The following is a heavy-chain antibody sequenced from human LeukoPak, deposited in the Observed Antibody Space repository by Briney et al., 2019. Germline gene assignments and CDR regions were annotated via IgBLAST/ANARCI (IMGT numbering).Heavy chain of an antibody. CDR3: AREKGGVISNYYFDY. D-gene: IGHD3-10*01. Sequence: GGSLRLSCAASGFSVSSNYMSWVRQAPGKGLEWVSVIYSGGSTFYADSVKGRFTISRDNSKNTLYLQMNSLRAEDTAVYYCAREKGGVISNYYFDYWGQGTLVTVSS. J-gene: IGHJ4*02. CDR1: GFSVSSNY. CDR2: IYSGGST. V-gene: IGHV3-66*01.